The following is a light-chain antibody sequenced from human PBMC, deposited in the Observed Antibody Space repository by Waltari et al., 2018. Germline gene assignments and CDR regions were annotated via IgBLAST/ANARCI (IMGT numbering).Light chain of an antibody. V-gene: IGKV3-11*01. J-gene: IGKJ5*01. CDR3: QQRSNWPIT. CDR2: DAS. CDR1: QSVSSY. Sequence: EIVLTQSPATLSLSPGERATLSCRASQSVSSYLAWYQQKPGQAPRLLIYDASNRATGIPARFSCSGSGTDFTLTIISLEPEDLAVYYCQQRSNWPITFGQGTRLEIK.